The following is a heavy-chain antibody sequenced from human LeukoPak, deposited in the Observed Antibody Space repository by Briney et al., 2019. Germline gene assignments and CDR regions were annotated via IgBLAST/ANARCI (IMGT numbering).Heavy chain of an antibody. D-gene: IGHD3-3*01. V-gene: IGHV1-2*02. Sequence: ASVKVSCKASGYTFTGYYMHWVRQAPGQGLEWMGWINPNSGGTNYAQKFQGRVTMTRDTSISTAYMELSSLRSDDTAVYYCARAVPQLRFLEWFDYYYYMDVWGKGTTVTVSS. CDR3: ARAVPQLRFLEWFDYYYYMDV. CDR1: GYTFTGYY. CDR2: INPNSGGT. J-gene: IGHJ6*03.